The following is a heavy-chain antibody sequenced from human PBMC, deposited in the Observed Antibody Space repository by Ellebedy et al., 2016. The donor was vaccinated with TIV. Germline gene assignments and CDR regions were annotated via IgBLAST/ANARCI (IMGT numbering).Heavy chain of an antibody. J-gene: IGHJ6*02. CDR3: ARDHEKQYYDDGSAYSESNYHGLDV. D-gene: IGHD3-22*01. Sequence: PGGSLRLSCVASGFTFSRYGMHWVRQAPGKGLEWVAVIWYDGRNKYYTDSVKGRFTISRDSSKSTLYLQMNSLRAEDTAVYFCARDHEKQYYDDGSAYSESNYHGLDVWGQGTTVTVSS. CDR2: IWYDGRNK. CDR1: GFTFSRYG. V-gene: IGHV3-33*01.